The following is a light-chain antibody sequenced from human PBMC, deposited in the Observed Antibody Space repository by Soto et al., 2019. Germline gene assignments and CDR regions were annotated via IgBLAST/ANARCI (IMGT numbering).Light chain of an antibody. CDR2: EVS. Sequence: QSVLTQPASVSGSPGQSITISCTGTSSDVGVYNYVSWYQQHPGKAPKLIISEVSNRPSGVSDRFSGSKSGNTASLTISGLQSEDEADYYCAAWDDSLNGYVFGTGTKATVL. CDR3: AAWDDSLNGYV. J-gene: IGLJ1*01. CDR1: SSDVGVYNY. V-gene: IGLV2-14*01.